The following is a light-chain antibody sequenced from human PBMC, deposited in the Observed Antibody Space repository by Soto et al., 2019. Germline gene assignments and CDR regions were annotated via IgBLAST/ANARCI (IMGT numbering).Light chain of an antibody. V-gene: IGKV1-8*01. CDR1: QGISSY. Sequence: AIRMTQSPSSFSASTGDRVTITCRASQGISSYLAWYQQKPGKAPKLLIYAASTLQSGVPSRFSGSGSGTDFTLTISCLXSEDFATYYCQQYYSYPITFGQGTRLEIX. J-gene: IGKJ5*01. CDR2: AAS. CDR3: QQYYSYPIT.